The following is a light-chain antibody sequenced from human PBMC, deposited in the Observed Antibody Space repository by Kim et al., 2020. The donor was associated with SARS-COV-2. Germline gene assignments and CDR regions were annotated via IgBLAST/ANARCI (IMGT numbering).Light chain of an antibody. CDR3: LLVLGGGRV. V-gene: IGLV7-46*01. CDR2: DTT. J-gene: IGLJ7*01. Sequence: PGGGVTLTCASSTGAVTSGHYPYWFQQKTGQAPRTVVYDTTHKASWTPARFSGSLLGDKAALTLSGAQPEDEADYYCLLVLGGGRVFGGGTQLTVL. CDR1: TGAVTSGHY.